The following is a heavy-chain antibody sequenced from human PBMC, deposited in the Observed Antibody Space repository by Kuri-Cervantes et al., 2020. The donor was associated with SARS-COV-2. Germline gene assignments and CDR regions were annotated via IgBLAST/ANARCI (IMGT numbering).Heavy chain of an antibody. V-gene: IGHV4-59*01. CDR3: ARSWAGGFEV. J-gene: IGHJ3*01. D-gene: IGHD6-19*01. CDR1: GGFISAYY. CDR2: INHSGGNT. Sequence: GSRRLYCAVSGGFISAYYWSWIRQSPGQGLQWIGYINHSGGNTNYNPSLKSRVTISVDTSKNQVSLKLSSVTAADTAVYYCARSWAGGFEVWGQGREVTVSS.